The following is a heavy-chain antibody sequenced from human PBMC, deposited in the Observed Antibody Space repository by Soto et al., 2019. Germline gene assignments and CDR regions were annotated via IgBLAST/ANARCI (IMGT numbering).Heavy chain of an antibody. D-gene: IGHD2-15*01. V-gene: IGHV4-4*02. J-gene: IGHJ6*02. CDR3: ARDGGKRNYYGMDV. CDR1: GGSIISSNW. Sequence: SETLSLTCAVSGGSIISSNWWSCVRQPPGKGLEWIGEIYHSGGTNYNPSLKSRVTISVDKSKNQFSLKLSSVTAADTAVYYCARDGGKRNYYGMDVWGQGTTVTVSS. CDR2: IYHSGGT.